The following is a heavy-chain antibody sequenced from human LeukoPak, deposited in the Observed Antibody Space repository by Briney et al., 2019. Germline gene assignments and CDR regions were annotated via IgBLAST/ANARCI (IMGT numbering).Heavy chain of an antibody. Sequence: WVSVKVSCKASGYTFTSYYMHWVRQAPGQGLEWMGIINPSGGSTSYAQKFQGRVTMTRDMSTSTVYMELSSLRSEDTAVYYCASAGMDDQSWEYYYYYYMDVWGKGTTVTVSS. V-gene: IGHV1-46*01. D-gene: IGHD6-13*01. CDR3: ASAGMDDQSWEYYYYYYMDV. CDR1: GYTFTSYY. CDR2: INPSGGST. J-gene: IGHJ6*03.